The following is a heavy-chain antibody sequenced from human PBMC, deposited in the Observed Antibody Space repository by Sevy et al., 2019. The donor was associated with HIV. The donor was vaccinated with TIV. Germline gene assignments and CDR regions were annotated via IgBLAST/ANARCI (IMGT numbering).Heavy chain of an antibody. V-gene: IGHV3-30-3*01. J-gene: IGHJ3*02. CDR3: AREHSSSSAFDI. CDR2: ISYDGSNK. D-gene: IGHD6-13*01. CDR1: GFTFSSYA. Sequence: GGSLRLSCAASGFTFSSYAMHWVRQAPGKGLEWVAVISYDGSNKYYADSVKGRFTISRDNSKNTLYLQMNSLRAEDTAVYYCAREHSSSSAFDIWVQGTMVTVSS.